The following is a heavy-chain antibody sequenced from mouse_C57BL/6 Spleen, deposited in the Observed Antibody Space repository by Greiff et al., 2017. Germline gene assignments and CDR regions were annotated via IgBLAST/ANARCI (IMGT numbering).Heavy chain of an antibody. D-gene: IGHD3-2*02. J-gene: IGHJ2*01. Sequence: QVQLQQPGPELVKPGASVKLSCKASGYTFTSYWMHWVKQRPGQGLEWIGNINPSNGGTNYNEKFKSKATLTVDKSSSTAYMQLSSLTSEDSAVYYCARQLRQASPYYFDYWGQGTTLTVSS. CDR1: GYTFTSYW. CDR2: INPSNGGT. V-gene: IGHV1-53*01. CDR3: ARQLRQASPYYFDY.